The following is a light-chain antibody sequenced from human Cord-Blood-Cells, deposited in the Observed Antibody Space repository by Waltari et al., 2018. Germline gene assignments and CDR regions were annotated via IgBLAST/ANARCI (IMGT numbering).Light chain of an antibody. V-gene: IGKV3-20*01. CDR2: GAS. CDR1: QSVSSSY. CDR3: QQYGSSPPYT. J-gene: IGKJ2*01. Sequence: GTLSLSPGERATLSCRASQSVSSSYLAWYQQKPGQAPRLLIYGASSRATGIPDRFSGSGSGTDFTLTVSRLEPEDFAVYYCQQYGSSPPYTFGQGTKLEIK.